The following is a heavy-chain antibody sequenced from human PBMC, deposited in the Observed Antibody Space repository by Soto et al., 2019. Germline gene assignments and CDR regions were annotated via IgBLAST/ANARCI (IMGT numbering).Heavy chain of an antibody. D-gene: IGHD1-26*01. CDR3: ATVGSYYLSGSY. J-gene: IGHJ4*02. V-gene: IGHV1-24*01. Sequence: ASVNVSCKVSGYTLTELSMHWVRQAPGKGLEWMGGFDPEDGETIYAQKFQGRVTMTEDTSTDTAYMELSSLRSEDTAVYYCATVGSYYLSGSYWGQGTLVTVSS. CDR2: FDPEDGET. CDR1: GYTLTELS.